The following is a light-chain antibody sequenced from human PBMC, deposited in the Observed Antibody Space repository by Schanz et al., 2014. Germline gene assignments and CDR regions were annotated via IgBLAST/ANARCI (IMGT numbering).Light chain of an antibody. CDR1: SSDVGGYNF. J-gene: IGLJ2*01. CDR2: EVS. V-gene: IGLV2-8*01. Sequence: QSALTQPPSASGSPGQSVTISCTGTSSDVGGYNFVSWYQQHPGKAPKLMIYEVSNRPSGVPDRFSGSKSGNTAFLTVSGLQAEDEADYYCSSYAGSNFVVFGGGTKLTVL. CDR3: SSYAGSNFVV.